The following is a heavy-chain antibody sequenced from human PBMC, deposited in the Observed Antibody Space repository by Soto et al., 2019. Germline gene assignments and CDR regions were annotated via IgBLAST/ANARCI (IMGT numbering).Heavy chain of an antibody. CDR1: GYTFTRSG. V-gene: IGHV1-18*01. D-gene: IGHD3-9*01. Sequence: ASVKVSCKASGYTFTRSGISWVRQAPGQGPEWMGWISSYNGDTNYAQTFQGRVTMTTDTSTSTAYMELRSLRSDDTAVYYCARDRPGGILTPKLYYCYYGMDVWGQGTTVTVSS. CDR2: ISSYNGDT. CDR3: ARDRPGGILTPKLYYCYYGMDV. J-gene: IGHJ6*02.